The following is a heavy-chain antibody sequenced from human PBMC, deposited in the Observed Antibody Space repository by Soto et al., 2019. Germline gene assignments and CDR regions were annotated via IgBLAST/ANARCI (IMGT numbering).Heavy chain of an antibody. Sequence: PGGSLRLSCAASGFTFSSYAMSWFRQAPGKGLEWVSAISGSGGSTYYADSVKGRFTISRDNSKNTLYLQMNSLRAEDTAVYYCAKSAEAYYDILTGYASGAYMDVWGKGTTVTVSS. CDR3: AKSAEAYYDILTGYASGAYMDV. D-gene: IGHD3-9*01. V-gene: IGHV3-23*01. CDR1: GFTFSSYA. CDR2: ISGSGGST. J-gene: IGHJ6*03.